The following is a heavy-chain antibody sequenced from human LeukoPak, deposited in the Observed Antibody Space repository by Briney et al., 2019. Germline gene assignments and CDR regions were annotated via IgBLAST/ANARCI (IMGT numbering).Heavy chain of an antibody. J-gene: IGHJ6*03. D-gene: IGHD3-3*01. CDR1: GYTFTSYD. CDR2: MNPNSGNT. CDR3: ARAIYGAFWSGYYLGYYYYMDV. V-gene: IGHV1-8*01. Sequence: ASVKVSCKASGYTFTSYDINWVRQATGQGLEWMGWMNPNSGNTGYAQKFQGRVTMTRNTSISTAYMELSSLRSEDTAVYYCARAIYGAFWSGYYLGYYYYMDVWGKGTTVTVSS.